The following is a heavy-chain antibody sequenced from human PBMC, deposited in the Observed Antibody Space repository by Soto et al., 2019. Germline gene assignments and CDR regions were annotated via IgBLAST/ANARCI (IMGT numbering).Heavy chain of an antibody. V-gene: IGHV4-39*01. J-gene: IGHJ5*02. Sequence: QLQLQESGPGLVKPSETLSLTCTVSGGSISSSSYYWGWIRQPPGKGLEWIGSIYYSGSTYYNPSIKSRVTISVDTSKNQFSLKLSSVTAADTAVYYCAICITIFGVVDPWGQGTLVTVSS. CDR1: GGSISSSSYY. CDR3: AICITIFGVVDP. D-gene: IGHD3-3*01. CDR2: IYYSGST.